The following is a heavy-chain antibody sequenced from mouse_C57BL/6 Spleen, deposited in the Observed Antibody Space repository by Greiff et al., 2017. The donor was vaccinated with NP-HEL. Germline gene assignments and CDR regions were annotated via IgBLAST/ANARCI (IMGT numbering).Heavy chain of an antibody. J-gene: IGHJ4*01. V-gene: IGHV1-15*01. CDR3: TTTMITLYAMDY. CDR1: GYTFTDYE. D-gene: IGHD2-4*01. CDR2: IDPETGGT. Sequence: QVQLQQSGAELVRPGASVTLSCKASGYTFTDYEMHWVKQTPVHGLEWIGAIDPETGGTAYNQKFKGKAILTADKSSSTAYMELRSLTSEDSAVYYCTTTMITLYAMDYWGQGTSVTVSS.